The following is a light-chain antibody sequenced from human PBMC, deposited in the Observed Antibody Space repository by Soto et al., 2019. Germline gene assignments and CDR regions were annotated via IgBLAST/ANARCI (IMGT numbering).Light chain of an antibody. J-gene: IGKJ1*01. Sequence: DIQMTQSPSSLSASVGDRVTISCRASQTIRYSLNWYQQKPGKAPKRLIYDASTLQSGVPPRFSGSGSGTDFTLTISSLQPEDLGTYYCLQTAGFRTWTFGQGTRVEAK. V-gene: IGKV1-39*01. CDR2: DAS. CDR1: QTIRYS. CDR3: LQTAGFRTWT.